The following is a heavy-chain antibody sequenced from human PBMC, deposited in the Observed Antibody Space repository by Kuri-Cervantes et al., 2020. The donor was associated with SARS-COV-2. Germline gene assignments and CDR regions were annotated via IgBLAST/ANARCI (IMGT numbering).Heavy chain of an antibody. D-gene: IGHD2-2*01. CDR3: ARDSHESTGYYYGMDV. CDR2: ISGSGGST. J-gene: IGHJ6*02. CDR1: GFTFSSYA. V-gene: IGHV3-23*01. Sequence: GESLKISCAASGFTFSSYAMSWVRQAPGKGLEWVSAISGSGGSTYYADSVKGRFTISRDNSKNTLYLQMNSLRAEDTAVYYCARDSHESTGYYYGMDVWGQGTTVTVSS.